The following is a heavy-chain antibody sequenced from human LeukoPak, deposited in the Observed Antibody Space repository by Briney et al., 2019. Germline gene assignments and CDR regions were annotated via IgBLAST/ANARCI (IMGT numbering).Heavy chain of an antibody. CDR1: GGSFSGYY. V-gene: IGHV4-34*01. CDR2: ISHSGST. CDR3: ARGPYCSSTSCYTNWFDP. J-gene: IGHJ5*02. Sequence: SETLSLTCAVYGGSFSGYYWSWIRQPPGKGLEWIGEISHSGSTNYNPSLKSRVTISVDTSKNQFSLKLSSVTAADTAVYYCARGPYCSSTSCYTNWFDPWGQGTLVTVSS. D-gene: IGHD2-2*02.